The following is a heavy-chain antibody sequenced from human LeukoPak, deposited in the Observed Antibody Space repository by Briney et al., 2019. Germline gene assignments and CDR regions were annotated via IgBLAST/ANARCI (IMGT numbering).Heavy chain of an antibody. J-gene: IGHJ4*02. CDR3: AIRSRSMAALPSYFDY. CDR2: IYYSGST. Sequence: PSETLSLTCTVPGGSISSSSYYWVWIRQPPGKGLEWIGSIYYSGSTYYNPSLKSRVTISVDTSKNQFSLKLSSVTAADTAVYDCAIRSRSMAALPSYFDYWGQGTLVTVSS. CDR1: GGSISSSSYY. V-gene: IGHV4-39*01. D-gene: IGHD6-6*01.